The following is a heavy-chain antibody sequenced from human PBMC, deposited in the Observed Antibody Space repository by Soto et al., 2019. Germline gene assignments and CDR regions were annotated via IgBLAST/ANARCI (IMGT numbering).Heavy chain of an antibody. CDR1: GGSISSGGYY. CDR2: IYYSGST. CDR3: ARDHYVYDILTGYGHYYGMDV. V-gene: IGHV4-30-4*08. D-gene: IGHD3-9*01. J-gene: IGHJ6*02. Sequence: SETLSLTCTVSGGSISSGGYYWSWIRQHPGKGLEWIGYIYYSGSTYYNPSLKSRVTISVDTSKNQFSLKLSSVTAADTAVYYCARDHYVYDILTGYGHYYGMDVWGQGTTVTVSS.